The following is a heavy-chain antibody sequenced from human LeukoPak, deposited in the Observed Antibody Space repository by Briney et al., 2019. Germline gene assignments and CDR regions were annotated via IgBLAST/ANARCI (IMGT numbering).Heavy chain of an antibody. J-gene: IGHJ4*02. CDR2: IYPNGGST. V-gene: IGHV3-23*01. Sequence: GGSLRLSWAASGFTFSTYSMTWVRQGPEKGLEWVSSIYPNGGSTFYADSVKGRFTISRDNSKNTLYLQMSSLRTEDTAIYYCTKDVVPDSGWDLDYWGQGTLVTVSS. D-gene: IGHD6-19*01. CDR3: TKDVVPDSGWDLDY. CDR1: GFTFSTYS.